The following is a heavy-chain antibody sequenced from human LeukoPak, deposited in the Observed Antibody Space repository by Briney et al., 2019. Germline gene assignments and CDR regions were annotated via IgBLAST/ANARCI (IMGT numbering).Heavy chain of an antibody. J-gene: IGHJ1*01. CDR2: ISGSGGST. V-gene: IGHV3-23*01. CDR3: AKDRGRLYDSSGYYYVAAEYFQH. Sequence: PGGSLRLSCAASGFTFSSYAMSWVRQAPGKGLEWVSAISGSGGSTYYADSVKGRFTISRDNSKNTLYLQMNSLRAEDTAVYYCAKDRGRLYDSSGYYYVAAEYFQHWGQGTLVTVS. D-gene: IGHD3-22*01. CDR1: GFTFSSYA.